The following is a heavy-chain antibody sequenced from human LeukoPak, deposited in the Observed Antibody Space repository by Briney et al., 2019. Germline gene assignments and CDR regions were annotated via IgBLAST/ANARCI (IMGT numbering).Heavy chain of an antibody. CDR3: ARARRGYCSGGSCYSAYYYYYMDV. CDR1: GYSISSGYY. J-gene: IGHJ6*03. V-gene: IGHV4-38-2*02. CDR2: IYHSGST. Sequence: SETLSLTCTVSGYSISSGYYWGWIRPPPGKGLEWIGRIYHSGSTYYNPSLKSRVTISVDTSKNQFSLKLSSVTAADTAVYYCARARRGYCSGGSCYSAYYYYYMDVWGKGTTVTVSS. D-gene: IGHD2-15*01.